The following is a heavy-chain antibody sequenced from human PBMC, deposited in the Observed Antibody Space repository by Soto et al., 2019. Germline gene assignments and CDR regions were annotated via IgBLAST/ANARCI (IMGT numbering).Heavy chain of an antibody. D-gene: IGHD3-10*01. V-gene: IGHV3-30*19. J-gene: IGHJ5*02. CDR3: AREGRLLWFGELFSWFDP. CDR1: GFTFSRYG. CDR2: IWYDGSNK. Sequence: GGSLRLSCAASGFTFSRYGMHWVRQAAGKGLEWVAVIWYDGSNKYYADSVKGRFTISRDNSKNTLYLQMNSLRAEDTAVYYCAREGRLLWFGELFSWFDPWGQGTLVTVSS.